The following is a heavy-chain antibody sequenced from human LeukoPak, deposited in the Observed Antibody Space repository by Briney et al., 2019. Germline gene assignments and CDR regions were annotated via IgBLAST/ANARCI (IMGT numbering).Heavy chain of an antibody. J-gene: IGHJ4*02. Sequence: SETLSLTCAVYGGSFSGYYWSWIRQPPGKGLEWIGEINHSGSTNYNPSLKSRVTISVDTSKNQFSLKLSSVTAADTAVYYCARSAYYYGSGSADYWDQGTLVTVSS. CDR2: INHSGST. D-gene: IGHD3-10*01. CDR1: GGSFSGYY. V-gene: IGHV4-34*01. CDR3: ARSAYYYGSGSADY.